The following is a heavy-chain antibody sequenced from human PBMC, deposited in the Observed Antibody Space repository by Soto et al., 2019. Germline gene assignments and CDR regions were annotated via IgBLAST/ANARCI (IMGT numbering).Heavy chain of an antibody. CDR3: ARVGRTTTAFDI. V-gene: IGHV4-30-2*01. D-gene: IGHD1-1*01. J-gene: IGHJ3*02. Sequence: SETLSLTCAVSGGSISSGGYSWSWIRQPPGKGLEWIGYIYHSGSTYYNPSLKSRVTISVDRSKNQFSLKLSSVTAADTAVYYCARVGRTTTAFDIWGQGTMVTVSS. CDR2: IYHSGST. CDR1: GGSISSGGYS.